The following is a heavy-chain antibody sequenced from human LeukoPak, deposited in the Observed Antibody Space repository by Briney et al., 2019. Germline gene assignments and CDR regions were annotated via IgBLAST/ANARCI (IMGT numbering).Heavy chain of an antibody. Sequence: GGSLRLSCAASGFTFSSYAMSWVRQAPGKGLEWVSAISGSGGSTYYADSVKGRFTISRDNSKNTLYLQMNSLRAEDTAVYYCAKVLWFGELPFLPFDYWGQGTLVTVSS. CDR3: AKVLWFGELPFLPFDY. J-gene: IGHJ4*02. CDR1: GFTFSSYA. CDR2: ISGSGGST. V-gene: IGHV3-23*01. D-gene: IGHD3-10*01.